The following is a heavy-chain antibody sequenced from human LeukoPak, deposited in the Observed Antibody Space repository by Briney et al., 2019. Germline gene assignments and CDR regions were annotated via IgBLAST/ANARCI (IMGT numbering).Heavy chain of an antibody. CDR2: IKDGGSVK. D-gene: IGHD2-21*01. V-gene: IGHV3-7*03. J-gene: IGHJ4*02. CDR1: GFIFSSFW. Sequence: GGSLRLSCTASGFIFSSFWMSWVRQAPGKGLEWVANIKDGGSVKNHVDSLKGRFSISRDNARNSLYLQISSLRAEDTAVYYCAREVVATASAFDCWGQGTLVTVSS. CDR3: AREVVATASAFDC.